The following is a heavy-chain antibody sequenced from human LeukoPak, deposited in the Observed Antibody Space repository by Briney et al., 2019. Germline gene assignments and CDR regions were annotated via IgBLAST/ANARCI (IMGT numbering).Heavy chain of an antibody. CDR2: IRKDGSEK. CDR1: GFTFSSFW. J-gene: IGHJ4*02. D-gene: IGHD5/OR15-5a*01. Sequence: RGSLRLSWAASGFTFSSFWIRWVRQAPGEGFEWVANIRKDGSEKDYVDSVKGRFTISRDNAKTSWYLQMNSLSAEDTAVYHCASDSVGYWGQGTLVTVSS. CDR3: ASDSVGY. V-gene: IGHV3-7*03.